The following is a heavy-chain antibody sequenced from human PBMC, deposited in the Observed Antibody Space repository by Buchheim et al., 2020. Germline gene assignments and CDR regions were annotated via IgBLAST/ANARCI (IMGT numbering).Heavy chain of an antibody. CDR3: ARKSPYDFWSGYEGWFDS. CDR2: INSDGSRT. Sequence: EVQLVESGGGLVQPGGSLRLSCAASRFTFSSYWMHWVRQAPGKGLVWVSRINSDGSRTTHADSVKGRFTISRDNAKNTLYLQMNSLRAEDTAVYYCARKSPYDFWSGYEGWFDSWGQGTL. CDR1: RFTFSSYW. J-gene: IGHJ5*01. D-gene: IGHD3-3*01. V-gene: IGHV3-74*01.